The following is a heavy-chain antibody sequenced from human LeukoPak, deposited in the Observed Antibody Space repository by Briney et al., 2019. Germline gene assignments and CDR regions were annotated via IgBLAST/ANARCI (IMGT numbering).Heavy chain of an antibody. D-gene: IGHD3-10*01. J-gene: IGHJ5*02. Sequence: GASVKVSCKASGYTFTGYYMHWVRQAPGQGLEWMGWINPNSGGTNYAQKFQGRVTMTRDTSISTAYMELSRLRSDDTAAYYCALDSSSSSLLLWFGELLSSKTNWFDPWGQGTLVTVSS. CDR3: ALDSSSSSLLLWFGELLSSKTNWFDP. V-gene: IGHV1-2*02. CDR2: INPNSGGT. CDR1: GYTFTGYY.